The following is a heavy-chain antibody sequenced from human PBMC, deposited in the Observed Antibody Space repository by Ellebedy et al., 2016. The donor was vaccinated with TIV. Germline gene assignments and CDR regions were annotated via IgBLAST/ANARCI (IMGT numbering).Heavy chain of an antibody. CDR1: GFTFSSYG. CDR2: IWYDGSNK. J-gene: IGHJ3*02. Sequence: PGGSLRLSCAASGFTFSSYGMHWVRQAPGKGLEWVAVIWYDGSNKYYADSVKGRFTISRDNSKNTLYLQMNSLRAEDTAVYYCARDGDQDAFDIWGQGTMVTVSS. D-gene: IGHD4-17*01. V-gene: IGHV3-33*01. CDR3: ARDGDQDAFDI.